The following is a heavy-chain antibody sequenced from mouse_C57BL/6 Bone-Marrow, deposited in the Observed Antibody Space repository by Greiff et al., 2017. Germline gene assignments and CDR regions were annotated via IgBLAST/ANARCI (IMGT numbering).Heavy chain of an antibody. CDR3: ARHYYGSSYEDYAMDY. J-gene: IGHJ4*01. D-gene: IGHD1-1*01. CDR2: ISNLAYSI. CDR1: GFTFSDYG. Sequence: EVMLVESGGGLVQPGGSQKLSCAASGFTFSDYGMAWVRQAPRKGPEWVAFISNLAYSIYYADTVTGRFTISRENAKNTLYLEMSSLRSEDTAMYYCARHYYGSSYEDYAMDYWGQGTSVTVSS. V-gene: IGHV5-15*04.